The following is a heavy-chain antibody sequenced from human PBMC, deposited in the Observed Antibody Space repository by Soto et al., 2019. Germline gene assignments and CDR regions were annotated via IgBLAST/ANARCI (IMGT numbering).Heavy chain of an antibody. J-gene: IGHJ4*02. CDR1: GFTFSSYG. CDR2: ISYDGINK. CDR3: AKSVYNWNDGFFDY. D-gene: IGHD1-1*01. Sequence: QVQLVESGGGVVQPGRSLRLSCAASGFTFSSYGMHWVRQAPGKGLEWVSVISYDGINKYYADSVKGRFTISRDNSKNPLYLQMTSLRAEDTAVYYCAKSVYNWNDGFFDYWGQGTLVTVSS. V-gene: IGHV3-30*18.